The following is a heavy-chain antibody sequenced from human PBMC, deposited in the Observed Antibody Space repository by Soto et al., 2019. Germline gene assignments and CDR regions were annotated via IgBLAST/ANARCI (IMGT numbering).Heavy chain of an antibody. V-gene: IGHV1-18*01. D-gene: IGHD6-19*01. Sequence: ASVKVSCKASGYTFTSCGISWVRQAPGQGLEWMGWISAYNGNTNYAQKLQGRVTMTTDTSTSTAYMELRSLRSDDTAVYYCARTGSSSGWYGYAFDIWGQGTMVTVSS. CDR2: ISAYNGNT. CDR1: GYTFTSCG. CDR3: ARTGSSSGWYGYAFDI. J-gene: IGHJ3*02.